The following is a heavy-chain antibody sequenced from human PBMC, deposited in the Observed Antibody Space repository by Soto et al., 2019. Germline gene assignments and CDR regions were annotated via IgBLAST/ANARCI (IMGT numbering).Heavy chain of an antibody. D-gene: IGHD2-2*01. CDR2: LYYTGTT. V-gene: IGHV4-39*01. J-gene: IGHJ5*02. CDR3: WAYCTSTHCYDWFDP. CDR1: GFTFGSCGIY. Sequence: PGGTLCLTCRVSGFTFGSCGIYFGWIGQRPGQGLEWIGSLYYTGTTNYNSSLKNRVTISADKSQNQSSLRLSSVTAADTAVYYCWAYCTSTHCYDWFDPWGQGTLVTVSS.